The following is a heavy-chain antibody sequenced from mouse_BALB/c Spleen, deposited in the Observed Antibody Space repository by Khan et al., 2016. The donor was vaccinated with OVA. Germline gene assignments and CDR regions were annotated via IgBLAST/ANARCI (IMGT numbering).Heavy chain of an antibody. J-gene: IGHJ1*01. CDR1: GFTFTDYY. V-gene: IGHV7-3*02. Sequence: EVELVESGGGLVQPGGSLRLSCATSGFTFTDYYMSWVRQPPGKALEWLGFIRNKANGYTTEYSASVKGRFTISRDNSQSIVYLQMNTLSAEESATYYGARETVVDIYWYLDVWGAGTTVTVSS. D-gene: IGHD1-1*02. CDR3: ARETVVDIYWYLDV. CDR2: IRNKANGYTT.